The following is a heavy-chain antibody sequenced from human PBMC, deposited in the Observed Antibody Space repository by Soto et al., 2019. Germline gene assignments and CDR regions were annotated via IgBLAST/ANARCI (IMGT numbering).Heavy chain of an antibody. J-gene: IGHJ5*02. CDR2: IYYSGNT. CDR3: ARDLGFCSSTSCYPWFDP. Sequence: QVQLQESGPGLVKPSETLSLTCTVSGGSISSYYWSWIRQPPGKGLEWIGYIYYSGNTNYNPSLKSRVTISVDTSKNQFSLKLISVTAADTAVYYCARDLGFCSSTSCYPWFDPWGQGTLVTVSS. D-gene: IGHD2-2*01. V-gene: IGHV4-59*01. CDR1: GGSISSYY.